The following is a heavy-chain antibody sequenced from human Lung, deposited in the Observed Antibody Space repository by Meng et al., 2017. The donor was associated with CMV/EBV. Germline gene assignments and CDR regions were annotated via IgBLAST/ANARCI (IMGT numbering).Heavy chain of an antibody. D-gene: IGHD3-22*01. CDR1: GFTFGDYA. CDR2: IRSKAYGGTT. V-gene: IGHV3-49*04. Sequence: SXTASGFTFGDYAMSWVRQAPGKGLEWVGFIRSKAYGGTTEYAASVKGRFTISRDDSKSIAYLQMNSLKTEDTAVYYCTRVGTYYYDSSGYYLREEGYFDYWGQGTLVXVSS. CDR3: TRVGTYYYDSSGYYLREEGYFDY. J-gene: IGHJ4*02.